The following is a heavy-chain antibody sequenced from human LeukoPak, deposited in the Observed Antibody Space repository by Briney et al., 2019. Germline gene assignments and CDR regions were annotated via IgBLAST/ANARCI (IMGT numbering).Heavy chain of an antibody. V-gene: IGHV1-46*01. J-gene: IGHJ5*02. CDR1: GYTFTNYW. CDR3: ARVIGYSNRGGFDP. CDR2: INPSGGST. Sequence: GESPKISCKASGYTFTNYWIGWVRQMPGKGLEWMGIINPSGGSTSYAQKFQGRVTMTRDTSTRTVYMELSSLRSEDTAVYYCARVIGYSNRGGFDPWGQGTLVTVSS. D-gene: IGHD6-13*01.